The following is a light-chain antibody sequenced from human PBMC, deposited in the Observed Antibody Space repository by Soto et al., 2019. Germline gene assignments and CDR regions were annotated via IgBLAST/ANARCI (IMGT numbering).Light chain of an antibody. J-gene: IGLJ1*01. CDR3: SSYTSSSTLV. V-gene: IGLV2-14*01. CDR1: SSDVGGYNY. Sequence: QSVLTQPASVSGSPGQSITISCTGTSSDVGGYNYVSWYQQHPGKAPKLMIYDVSNRPSGVSNRFSGSKSGNTASLTISGLQDEDEADYYCSSYTSSSTLVFGPGTKVTVL. CDR2: DVS.